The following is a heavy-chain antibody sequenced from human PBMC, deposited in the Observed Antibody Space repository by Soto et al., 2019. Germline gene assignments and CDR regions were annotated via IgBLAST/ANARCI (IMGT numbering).Heavy chain of an antibody. CDR2: IWYDGSNK. CDR1: GFTFSSYG. J-gene: IGHJ4*02. V-gene: IGHV3-33*01. Sequence: QVQLVESGGGVVQPGRSLRLSCAASGFTFSSYGMHWVRQAPGKGLEWVAVIWYDGSNKYYADSVKGRFTISRDNSKNTLYLQMNSLRAEDTAVYYCARGIYDSSAYWRRMDDYFDYWGQGTLVTVSS. CDR3: ARGIYDSSAYWRRMDDYFDY. D-gene: IGHD3-22*01.